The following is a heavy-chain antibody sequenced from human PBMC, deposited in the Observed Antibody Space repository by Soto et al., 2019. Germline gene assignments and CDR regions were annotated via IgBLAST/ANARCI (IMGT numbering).Heavy chain of an antibody. CDR1: GLTFSRYE. Sequence: PVGSLWLSSGGSGLTFSRYEMNLVREAAEQGLEWVSYISSSGSTIYYADSVKGRFTISRDNAKNTLYLQMSSLKTEDTAVNYCTTDPGGGVTSCEVHDYWGQGTVVGVSS. J-gene: IGHJ4*02. D-gene: IGHD3-16*01. CDR3: TTDPGGGVTSCEVHDY. V-gene: IGHV3-48*03. CDR2: ISSSGSTI.